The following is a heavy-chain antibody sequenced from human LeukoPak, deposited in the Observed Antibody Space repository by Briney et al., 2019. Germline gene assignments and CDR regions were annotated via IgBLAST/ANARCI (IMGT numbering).Heavy chain of an antibody. CDR3: ARVAVAGYSSSWYDY. D-gene: IGHD6-13*01. CDR2: INPSGGST. V-gene: IGHV1-46*01. J-gene: IGHJ4*02. Sequence: ASVKVSCKASGYTFTSYYMHWVRQAPGQGLEWMGIINPSGGSTSYAQKFQGRVTMTRDTSTSTVYMELSSLRSEDTAVYYCARVAVAGYSSSWYDYWGQGTLVTVSS. CDR1: GYTFTSYY.